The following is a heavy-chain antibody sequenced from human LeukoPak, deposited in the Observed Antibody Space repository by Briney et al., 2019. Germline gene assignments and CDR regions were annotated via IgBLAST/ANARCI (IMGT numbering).Heavy chain of an antibody. V-gene: IGHV3-21*04. CDR3: AKGNGPGDTFDF. D-gene: IGHD7-27*01. Sequence: GGSLRLSCAASGFTFSSYAMNWVRQAPGKGLEWVSSISSSSSYIYYADSVKGRFTISRDNAKNSLYLQTKSLRVDDTAVYYCAKGNGPGDTFDFWGQGTLVTVSS. CDR1: GFTFSSYA. CDR2: ISSSSSYI. J-gene: IGHJ4*02.